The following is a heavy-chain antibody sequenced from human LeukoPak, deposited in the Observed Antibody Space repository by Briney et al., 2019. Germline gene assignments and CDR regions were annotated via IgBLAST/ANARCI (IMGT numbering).Heavy chain of an antibody. CDR2: IYTSGST. V-gene: IGHV4-61*02. J-gene: IGHJ6*03. CDR1: GGSISSGSYY. Sequence: SETLSLTCTVSGGSISSGSYYWSWIRQPAGKGLEWIGRIYTSGSTNYNPSLKSRVTISVDTSKNQFSLELSSVTAADTAVYYCASYAVATNYYMDVWGKGTTVTVSS. CDR3: ASYAVATNYYMDV. D-gene: IGHD3-16*01.